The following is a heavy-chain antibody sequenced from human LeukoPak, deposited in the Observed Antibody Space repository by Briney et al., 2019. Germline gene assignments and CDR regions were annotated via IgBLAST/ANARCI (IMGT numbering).Heavy chain of an antibody. V-gene: IGHV1-2*02. Sequence: EASVKVSCKASGYTFTGYYMHWVRQAPGQGLEWMGWINPNSGGTNYAQKFQGRVTMTRDTSISTAYMELSRLRSDDTAVYYCARSVYSSHPYFDYWGQGTLVTVSS. CDR2: INPNSGGT. D-gene: IGHD6-13*01. CDR1: GYTFTGYY. J-gene: IGHJ4*02. CDR3: ARSVYSSHPYFDY.